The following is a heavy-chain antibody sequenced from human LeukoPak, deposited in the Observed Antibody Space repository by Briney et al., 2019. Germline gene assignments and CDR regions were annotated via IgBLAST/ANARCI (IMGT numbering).Heavy chain of an antibody. CDR2: IDPSDSYT. J-gene: IGHJ5*02. D-gene: IGHD2-15*01. CDR3: ATVVVVVAATRTEYNWFDP. Sequence: GESLKISCKGSGYSFTSYWISWVRQMPGKGLEWRGRIDPSDSYTNYSPSFQGHVTISADKSISTAYLQWSSLKASDTAMYYCATVVVVVAATRTEYNWFDPWGQGTLVTVSS. CDR1: GYSFTSYW. V-gene: IGHV5-10-1*01.